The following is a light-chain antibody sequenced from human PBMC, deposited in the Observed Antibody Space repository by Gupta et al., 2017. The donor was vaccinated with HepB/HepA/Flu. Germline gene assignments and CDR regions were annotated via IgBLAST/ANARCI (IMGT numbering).Light chain of an antibody. Sequence: EIVLTQSPATLSLSPGERATLSCRASQSVSSYLAWYQQKPGQAPRLLIYDASNRATGIPARFSGSGSGTDFTLTIISLEPEDFAVYYCQQRSNWPPIFTFGPGTKVDSK. CDR2: DAS. J-gene: IGKJ3*01. CDR1: QSVSSY. V-gene: IGKV3-11*01. CDR3: QQRSNWPPIFT.